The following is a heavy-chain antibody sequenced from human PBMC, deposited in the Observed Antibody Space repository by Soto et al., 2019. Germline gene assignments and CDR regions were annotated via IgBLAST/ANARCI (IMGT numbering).Heavy chain of an antibody. CDR1: GFSIKTGYY. CDR3: ARGMNTQDY. J-gene: IGHJ4*02. V-gene: IGHV4-38-2*01. Sequence: SETLSLTCDVSGFSIKTGYYWGWIRQPPGKGLEWIGAIYHSGTTYFNPSLKSRVTMSVDTSKNHFSLRLTSVAATDTAVYYCARGMNTQDYWGQGTLVTVLL. CDR2: IYHSGTT.